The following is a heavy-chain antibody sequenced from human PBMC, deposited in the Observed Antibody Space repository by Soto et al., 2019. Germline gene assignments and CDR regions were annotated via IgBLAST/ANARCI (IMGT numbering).Heavy chain of an antibody. V-gene: IGHV3-33*01. CDR3: ARDPTYYYDSSGYPDY. CDR2: IWYDGSNK. D-gene: IGHD3-22*01. J-gene: IGHJ4*02. CDR1: GFTFSSYG. Sequence: QVQLVESGGGVVQPGRSLRLSCAASGFTFSSYGMHWVRQAPGKGLEWVAVIWYDGSNKYYADSVKGRFTISRDNSKNTLYRQMNSLRAEDTAVYYCARDPTYYYDSSGYPDYWGQGTLVTVSS.